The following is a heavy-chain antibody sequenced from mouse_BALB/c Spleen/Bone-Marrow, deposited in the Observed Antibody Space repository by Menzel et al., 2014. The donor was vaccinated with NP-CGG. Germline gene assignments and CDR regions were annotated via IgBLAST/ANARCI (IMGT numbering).Heavy chain of an antibody. V-gene: IGHV5-6*01. Sequence: EVMLVESGGDLVKPGGSLKLSCAGSGFTFSSYGMSWVRQTPGKRLEWVATISSGGTYTYYPDSVEGRFTISRDNAKRTLYLQMSSLKSEDTAMYYCARQGTTVVAPAMDYWGQGTSVTVSS. D-gene: IGHD1-1*01. CDR1: GFTFSSYG. CDR2: ISSGGTYT. CDR3: ARQGTTVVAPAMDY. J-gene: IGHJ4*01.